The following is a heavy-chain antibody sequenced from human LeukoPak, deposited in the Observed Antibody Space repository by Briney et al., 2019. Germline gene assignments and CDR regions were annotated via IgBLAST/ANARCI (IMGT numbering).Heavy chain of an antibody. J-gene: IGHJ4*02. CDR2: ISGSGGST. Sequence: GGSLRLSCTASGFTLSAFAMSWVRQAPGKGLEWVSAISGSGGSTYYADSVKGRFTISRDNSKDTLYLQMNSLRAEDTAVYYCAKDSRYYYGSGRDYYFDYWGQGTLVTVSS. CDR3: AKDSRYYYGSGRDYYFDY. D-gene: IGHD3-10*01. V-gene: IGHV3-23*01. CDR1: GFTLSAFA.